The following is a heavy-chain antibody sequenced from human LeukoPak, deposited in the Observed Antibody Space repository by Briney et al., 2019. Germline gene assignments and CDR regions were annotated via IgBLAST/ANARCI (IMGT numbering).Heavy chain of an antibody. CDR1: GYTFTSYD. CDR3: ALKRPLDCSSTSCYIYAFDI. V-gene: IGHV1-8*03. CDR2: MNPNSGNT. J-gene: IGHJ3*02. D-gene: IGHD2-2*02. Sequence: GASVKVSCKASGYTFTSYDINWVRQATGQGLEWMGWMNPNSGNTGYAQKFQGRVTITRNTSISTAYMELSSLRSEDTAVYYCALKRPLDCSSTSCYIYAFDIWGQGTMVTVSS.